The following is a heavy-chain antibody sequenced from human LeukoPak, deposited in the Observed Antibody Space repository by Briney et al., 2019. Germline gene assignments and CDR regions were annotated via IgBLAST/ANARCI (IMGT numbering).Heavy chain of an antibody. CDR2: ISGSGGST. CDR3: AKEANVLRFLEWLPSDFDY. Sequence: GGSLRLSCAASGFIFSSYAMSWVRQAPGKGLEWVSAISGSGGSTYYADSVKGRFTISRDNSKNTLYLQMNSLRAEDTAVYYCAKEANVLRFLEWLPSDFDYWGQGTLVTVSS. V-gene: IGHV3-23*01. J-gene: IGHJ4*02. CDR1: GFIFSSYA. D-gene: IGHD3-3*01.